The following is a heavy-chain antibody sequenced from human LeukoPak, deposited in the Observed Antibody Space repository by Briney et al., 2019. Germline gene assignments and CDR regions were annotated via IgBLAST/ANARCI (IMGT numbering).Heavy chain of an antibody. CDR3: ARTGYCSGGSCYGFDY. CDR2: IRYDGSNK. D-gene: IGHD2-15*01. V-gene: IGHV3-33*01. Sequence: PGGSLRLSCAASGFTFSSYGMHWVRQAPGKGLEWVAVIRYDGSNKYYADSVKGRFTISRDNSKNTLYLQMNSLRAEDTAVYYCARTGYCSGGSCYGFDYWGQGTLVTVSS. CDR1: GFTFSSYG. J-gene: IGHJ4*02.